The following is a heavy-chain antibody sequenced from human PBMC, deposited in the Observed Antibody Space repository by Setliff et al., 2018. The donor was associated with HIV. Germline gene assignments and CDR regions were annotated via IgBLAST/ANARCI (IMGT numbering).Heavy chain of an antibody. CDR1: GYRFTDYW. CDR3: ARIPRWYYYYMDV. V-gene: IGHV5-51*01. Sequence: GESLKISCRGSGYRFTDYWIGWVRQMPGKGLEWMGVIYPGDSDTTYSPYFQGQVNISADKSISTAYLQWSSLKASDTAMYYCARIPRWYYYYMDVWGKGTTVTVSS. D-gene: IGHD2-15*01. CDR2: IYPGDSDT. J-gene: IGHJ6*03.